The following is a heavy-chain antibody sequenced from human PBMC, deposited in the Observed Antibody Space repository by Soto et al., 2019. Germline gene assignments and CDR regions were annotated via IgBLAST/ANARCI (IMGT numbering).Heavy chain of an antibody. CDR1: GYSFTSYW. Sequence: PGESLKISCKGSGYSFTSYWISWVRQMPGKGLEWMGRIDPSDSYTNYSPSFQGHVTISADKSISTAYLQWSSLKASDTAMYYCASFRNWYLDLWGRGNLVTVSS. CDR3: ASFRNWYLDL. D-gene: IGHD2-21*01. J-gene: IGHJ2*01. CDR2: IDPSDSYT. V-gene: IGHV5-10-1*01.